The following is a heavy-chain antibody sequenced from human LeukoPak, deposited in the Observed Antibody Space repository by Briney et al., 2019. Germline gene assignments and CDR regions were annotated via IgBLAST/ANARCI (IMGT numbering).Heavy chain of an antibody. CDR2: INNNNGYT. D-gene: IGHD4-23*01. CDR3: TKDDTVVGDY. V-gene: IGHV1-18*01. J-gene: IGHJ4*02. Sequence: ASVKVSCKASAYTFSTSGITLVRQAPRQGLEWMGWINNNNGYTNYAQNLQGRVIMTTDTSTNTAYMELRSLKSDDTAVYYCTKDDTVVGDYWGQGTLVTVSS. CDR1: AYTFSTSG.